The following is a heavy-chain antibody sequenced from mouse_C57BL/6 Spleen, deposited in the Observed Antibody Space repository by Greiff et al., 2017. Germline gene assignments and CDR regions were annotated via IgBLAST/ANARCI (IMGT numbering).Heavy chain of an antibody. CDR2: IHPNSGST. Sequence: QVQLQQSGAELVKPGASVKLSCKASGYTFTSYWMHWVKQRPGQGLEWIGMIHPNSGSTNYNEKFKSKATLTVDKSSSTAYMQLSSLTSEDSAVYYCARNHGSSPHYFDYWGQGTTLTVSS. CDR3: ARNHGSSPHYFDY. D-gene: IGHD1-1*01. V-gene: IGHV1-64*01. CDR1: GYTFTSYW. J-gene: IGHJ2*01.